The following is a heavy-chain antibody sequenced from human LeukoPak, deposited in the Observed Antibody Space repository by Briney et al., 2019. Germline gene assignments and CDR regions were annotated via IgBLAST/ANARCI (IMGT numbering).Heavy chain of an antibody. Sequence: GESLKISCKGSGYSFTSYWIGWVRQMPGKGLEWMGIIHPGDSDTRYSPSFQGQVTISADKSISTAYLQWSSLKASDTAMYYCARLGILTGYPKIYFDYWGQGTLVAVSS. V-gene: IGHV5-51*01. J-gene: IGHJ4*02. CDR2: IHPGDSDT. CDR3: ARLGILTGYPKIYFDY. D-gene: IGHD3-9*01. CDR1: GYSFTSYW.